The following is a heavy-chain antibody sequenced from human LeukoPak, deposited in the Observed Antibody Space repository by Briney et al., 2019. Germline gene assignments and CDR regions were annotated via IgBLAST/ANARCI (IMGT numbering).Heavy chain of an antibody. V-gene: IGHV3-23*01. CDR2: ISGSGGST. CDR3: AKGVYSQWGLLPSWFDP. D-gene: IGHD1-26*01. CDR1: GFTFSSYA. J-gene: IGHJ5*02. Sequence: PGGSLRLSCAASGFTFSSYAMSWVRQAPGKGLEWVSAISGSGGSTYYADSVKGRFTISGDNSKNTLYLQMNSLRAEDTAVYYCAKGVYSQWGLLPSWFDPWGQGTLVTVSS.